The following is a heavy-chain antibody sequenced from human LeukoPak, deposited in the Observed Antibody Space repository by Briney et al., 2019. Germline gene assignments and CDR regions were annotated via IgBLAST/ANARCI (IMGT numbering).Heavy chain of an antibody. V-gene: IGHV3-7*01. CDR3: AREGDYYDSSGYQLFFDY. Sequence: AGSLRRSCAASGFTFSSNWMSWVRQAPGQGLEWVANIKQDGSEKYYVDSVKGRFTISRDNAKNSLYLQMNSLRAEDTAVYYCAREGDYYDSSGYQLFFDYWGQGTLVTVSS. CDR1: GFTFSSNW. CDR2: IKQDGSEK. J-gene: IGHJ4*02. D-gene: IGHD3-22*01.